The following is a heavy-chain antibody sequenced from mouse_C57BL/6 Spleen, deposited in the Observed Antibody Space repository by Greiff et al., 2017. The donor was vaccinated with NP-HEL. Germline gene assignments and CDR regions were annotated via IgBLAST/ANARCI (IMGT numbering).Heavy chain of an antibody. J-gene: IGHJ3*01. CDR2: IDPENGDT. V-gene: IGHV14-4*01. CDR3: TTGSNYEAWFAY. Sequence: VQLQQSGAELVRPGASVKLSCTASGFNIKDDYMHWVKQRPEQGLEWIGWIDPENGDTEYASKFQGKAPITADTSSNTAYLQLSSLTSEDPAVYYCTTGSNYEAWFAYWGQGTLVTVSA. CDR1: GFNIKDDY. D-gene: IGHD2-5*01.